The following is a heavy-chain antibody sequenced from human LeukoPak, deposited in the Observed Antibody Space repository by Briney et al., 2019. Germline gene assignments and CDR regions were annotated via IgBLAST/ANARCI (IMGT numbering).Heavy chain of an antibody. V-gene: IGHV3-23*01. CDR3: AKDPKPTYYYDSSGYKFDY. D-gene: IGHD3-22*01. CDR2: ISGSGGST. J-gene: IGHJ4*02. Sequence: GGSLRLSCAASGFTFSGYAMSWVRQAPGKGLEWVSAISGSGGSTYYADSVKGRFTISRDNSKNTLYLQMNSLRAEDTAVYYCAKDPKPTYYYDSSGYKFDYWGQGTLVTVSS. CDR1: GFTFSGYA.